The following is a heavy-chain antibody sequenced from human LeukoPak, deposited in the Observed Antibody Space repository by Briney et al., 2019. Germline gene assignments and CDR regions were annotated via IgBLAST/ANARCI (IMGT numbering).Heavy chain of an antibody. V-gene: IGHV1-18*01. CDR1: GYSFTSYV. D-gene: IGHD1-1*01. J-gene: IGHJ4*02. CDR3: ARDQIPPDRYNEYNRFFDY. Sequence: ASVKVSCKASGYSFTSYVITWVRQAPGQGLEWMGWINTYNRHTNYARKFQGRVIMTTDTSTSTAYMELRSLRSDDTAVYYCARDQIPPDRYNEYNRFFDYWAQGTLVTVSS. CDR2: INTYNRHT.